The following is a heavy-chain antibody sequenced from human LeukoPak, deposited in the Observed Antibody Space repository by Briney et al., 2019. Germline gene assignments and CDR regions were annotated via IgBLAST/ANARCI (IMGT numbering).Heavy chain of an antibody. V-gene: IGHV3-21*01. CDR1: GFTVSNNQ. D-gene: IGHD5-18*01. CDR3: AMNVDTALVSDF. J-gene: IGHJ4*02. Sequence: PGGSLQLSCVASGFTVSNNQMNWVRQAPGKGPEWVSSISSSRSFVYYADSVKGRFTISRDNAKNSLYLQMSSLRAEDTAVYYCAMNVDTALVSDFWGLGTLVTVSS. CDR2: ISSSRSFV.